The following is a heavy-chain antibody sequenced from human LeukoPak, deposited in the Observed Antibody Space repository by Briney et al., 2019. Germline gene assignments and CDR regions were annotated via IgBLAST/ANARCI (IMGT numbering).Heavy chain of an antibody. Sequence: GRSLRLSCAASGFTFSHYAMHWVRQAPGKGLEWVAVIWSDATNRYYADSVKGRFTIYRDDSQKRVFLQMNSLRAEDTAVYYCARDAQRGFDYSNSLQYWGQGALVTVAS. CDR1: GFTFSHYA. CDR2: IWSDATNR. J-gene: IGHJ4*02. CDR3: ARDAQRGFDYSNSLQY. V-gene: IGHV3-33*01. D-gene: IGHD4-11*01.